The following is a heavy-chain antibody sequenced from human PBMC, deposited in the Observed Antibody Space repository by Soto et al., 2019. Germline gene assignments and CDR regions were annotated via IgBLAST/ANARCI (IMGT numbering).Heavy chain of an antibody. D-gene: IGHD1-26*01. Sequence: QVQLVESGGGVVQPGRSLRLSCAASGFTFSSYGMHWVRQAPGKGLEWVAVIWYDGSNKYYADSVKGRFTISRDNSKNTLYLQMNSLRAEDTAVYYCARAGVGATKELGYFDYWGQGTLVTVSS. J-gene: IGHJ4*02. V-gene: IGHV3-33*01. CDR1: GFTFSSYG. CDR3: ARAGVGATKELGYFDY. CDR2: IWYDGSNK.